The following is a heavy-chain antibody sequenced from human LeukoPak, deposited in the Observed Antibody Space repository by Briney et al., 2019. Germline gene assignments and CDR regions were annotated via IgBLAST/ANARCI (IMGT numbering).Heavy chain of an antibody. CDR2: ISGSGRDT. V-gene: IGHV3-23*01. CDR1: GFTFSSYV. J-gene: IGHJ4*02. Sequence: PGGSLRLSCAASGFTFSSYVMSWVRQAPGKRLEWVSAISGSGRDTYYADSVTGRLIISRENSKDTLFLQINSLGADDTAVYYCAREANYYVSSGYSPPTLDFWGQGTLVTVSS. D-gene: IGHD3-22*01. CDR3: AREANYYVSSGYSPPTLDF.